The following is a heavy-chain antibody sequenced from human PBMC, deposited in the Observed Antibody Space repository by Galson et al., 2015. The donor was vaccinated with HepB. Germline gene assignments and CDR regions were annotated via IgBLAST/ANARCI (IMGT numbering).Heavy chain of an antibody. J-gene: IGHJ3*02. Sequence: SVKVSCKASGGTFSSYGISWVRQAPGQGLEWMGGIIPIFNTTNHAQKFQGRVTMTTDTSTTTAYMELRRLTSDDTAVYYCARGGWYANAFDIWGQGTMVTVSS. CDR1: GGTFSSYG. CDR3: ARGGWYANAFDI. D-gene: IGHD6-19*01. V-gene: IGHV1-69*05. CDR2: IIPIFNTT.